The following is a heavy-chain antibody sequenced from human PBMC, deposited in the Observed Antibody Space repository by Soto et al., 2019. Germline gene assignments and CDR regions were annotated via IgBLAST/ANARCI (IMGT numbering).Heavy chain of an antibody. J-gene: IGHJ4*02. Sequence: PSETLSLTCTVSGGSISSSSYYWGWIRQPPGKGLEWIGSIYYSGSTYYNPSLKSRVTISVDTSKNQFSLKLSSVTAADTAVYYCARRLLWFGEFFYYFDYWGQRTLDTVSS. V-gene: IGHV4-39*01. CDR1: GGSISSSSYY. CDR3: ARRLLWFGEFFYYFDY. CDR2: IYYSGST. D-gene: IGHD3-10*01.